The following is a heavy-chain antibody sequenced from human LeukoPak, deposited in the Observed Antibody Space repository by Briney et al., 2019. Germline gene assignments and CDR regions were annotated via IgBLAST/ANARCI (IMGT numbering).Heavy chain of an antibody. V-gene: IGHV3-15*01. CDR3: TTPTDLAY. Sequence: GRSLRLYCAAVGFNFTNAWMSWVRQAPGKGLEWVGRIKGKPDGATIAYAAPVKGRFTISRDDSRSSLYLQMNSLKTEDTAVYYCTTPTDLAYWGQGALVTVSS. CDR1: GFNFTNAW. CDR2: IKGKPDGATI. J-gene: IGHJ4*02.